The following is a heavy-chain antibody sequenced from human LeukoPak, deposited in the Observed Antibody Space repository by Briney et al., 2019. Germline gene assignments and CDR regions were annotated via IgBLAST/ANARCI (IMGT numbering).Heavy chain of an antibody. CDR2: ITGSGGST. CDR3: AKGLYSSSWYIGYFDY. Sequence: GGSLRLSCAASGFTFSGYAMSWVRQAPGKGLEWVSTITGSGGSTDYADSVKGRFTISRDNSKNTLYLQMNSLRAEDTAVYYCAKGLYSSSWYIGYFDYWGQGTLVTVSS. CDR1: GFTFSGYA. D-gene: IGHD6-13*01. V-gene: IGHV3-23*01. J-gene: IGHJ4*02.